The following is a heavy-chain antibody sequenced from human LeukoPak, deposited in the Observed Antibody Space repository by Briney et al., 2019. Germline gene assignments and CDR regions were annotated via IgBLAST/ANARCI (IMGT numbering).Heavy chain of an antibody. CDR3: ARVRDGYYYYYYMDV. CDR2: INWNGGST. J-gene: IGHJ6*03. D-gene: IGHD5-24*01. CDR1: GFTFDDYG. Sequence: PGGSLRLSCAASGFTFDDYGMSWVRQAPGKGLKWVSGINWNGGSTGYADSVKGRFTISRDNAKNSLYLQMNSLRAEDTALYYCARVRDGYYYYYYMDVWGKGTTVTVSS. V-gene: IGHV3-20*04.